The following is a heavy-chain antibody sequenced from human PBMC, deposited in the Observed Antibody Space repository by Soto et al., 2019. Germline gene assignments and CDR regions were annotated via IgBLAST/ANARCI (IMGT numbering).Heavy chain of an antibody. J-gene: IGHJ5*02. CDR2: IDPSDSYT. D-gene: IGHD2-2*01. Sequence: GESLKIPCKGSWYRLTRYLISWVRPMPGKGPEWMGRIDPSDSYTNYSPSFQGHVTISADKSISTAYLQWSSLKASDTAMYYCARHGIVVVPAAIGWFDPWGQGTLVTVSS. CDR3: ARHGIVVVPAAIGWFDP. CDR1: WYRLTRYL. V-gene: IGHV5-10-1*01.